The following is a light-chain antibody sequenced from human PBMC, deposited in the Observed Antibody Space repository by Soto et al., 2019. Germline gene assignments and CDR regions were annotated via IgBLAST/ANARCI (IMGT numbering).Light chain of an antibody. Sequence: QSALTQPRSVSGSPGQSVTISWTGTSSDVGGYNYVSWYQQHPGKAPKLMIYDVSERPSGVPDRFSGSKSGNTASLTISGLQAEDEADYYCCSYAGSYTFVFAPGTKLTVL. V-gene: IGLV2-11*01. CDR1: SSDVGGYNY. J-gene: IGLJ1*01. CDR2: DVS. CDR3: CSYAGSYTFV.